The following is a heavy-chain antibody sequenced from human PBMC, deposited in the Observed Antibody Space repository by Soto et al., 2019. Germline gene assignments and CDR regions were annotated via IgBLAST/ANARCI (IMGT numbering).Heavy chain of an antibody. CDR2: IYYSGST. CDR3: AREFGDSGYDYGAFDI. J-gene: IGHJ3*02. CDR1: GGSISSYY. V-gene: IGHV4-59*01. Sequence: SETLSLTCTVSGGSISSYYWSWIRQPPGKGLEWIGYIYYSGSTNYNPSIKSRVTISVDTSKNQFSLKLSSVTAADTAVYYCAREFGDSGYDYGAFDIWGQGTMVTVSS. D-gene: IGHD5-12*01.